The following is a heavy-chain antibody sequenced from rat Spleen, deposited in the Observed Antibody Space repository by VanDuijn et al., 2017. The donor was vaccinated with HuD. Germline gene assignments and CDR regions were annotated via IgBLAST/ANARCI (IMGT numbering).Heavy chain of an antibody. CDR3: TTSHDYVMDA. V-gene: IGHV5-20*01. Sequence: EVQLVESDGGLVQPGRSLKLSCAASGFIFSDHYVAWVRQAPTKGLEWVATINYDGRSTFYRDSVRDRFTISRDNAKSILYLQMDNLKSEDTATYYCTTSHDYVMDAWGQGASVTVTS. CDR2: INYDGRST. J-gene: IGHJ4*01. CDR1: GFIFSDHY.